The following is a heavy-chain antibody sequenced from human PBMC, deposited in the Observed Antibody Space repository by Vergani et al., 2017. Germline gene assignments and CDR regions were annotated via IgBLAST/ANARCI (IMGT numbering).Heavy chain of an antibody. CDR2: INHSGST. Sequence: QVQLQQWGAGLLKPSETLSLTCAVYGGSFSGYYWSWIRQPPGKGLEWIGEINHSGSTNYNPSLKSRVTISVDTSKNQFSLKLSSVTAADTAVYYCARSRFLGWLRGRYYFDYWGQGTLVTVSS. J-gene: IGHJ4*02. D-gene: IGHD3-3*01. CDR3: ARSRFLGWLRGRYYFDY. CDR1: GGSFSGYY. V-gene: IGHV4-34*01.